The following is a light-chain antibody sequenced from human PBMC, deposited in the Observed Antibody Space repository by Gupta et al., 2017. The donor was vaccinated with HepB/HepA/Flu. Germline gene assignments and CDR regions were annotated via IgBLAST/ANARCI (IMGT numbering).Light chain of an antibody. CDR1: QSVSSY. V-gene: IGKV3-11*01. J-gene: IGKJ1*01. Sequence: EIVLTQSPATLSLSPGERATRSCRASQSVSSYLAWYQQKPGQAPRLLIYDASNRANGIPARFSGSGSGTDFTLTISILEPEDFAVYYCQHRSNWPQTFGQGTKVEIK. CDR2: DAS. CDR3: QHRSNWPQT.